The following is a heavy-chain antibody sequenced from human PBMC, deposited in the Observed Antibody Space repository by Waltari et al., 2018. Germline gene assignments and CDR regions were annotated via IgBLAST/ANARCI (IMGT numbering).Heavy chain of an antibody. D-gene: IGHD6-25*01. CDR1: TGSINSDY. V-gene: IGHV4-59*08. J-gene: IGHJ4*02. Sequence: QVQLQESGPGLLKPSETLSLTCTVSTGSINSDYWTWIRQPPGKGLEWIGNISYNWRTEYNPSLTSRVTLSMNTAKKHFSLNLNSVTAADTAVYYCARLPDISGWPFDYWGQGTLVTVSS. CDR3: ARLPDISGWPFDY. CDR2: ISYNWRT.